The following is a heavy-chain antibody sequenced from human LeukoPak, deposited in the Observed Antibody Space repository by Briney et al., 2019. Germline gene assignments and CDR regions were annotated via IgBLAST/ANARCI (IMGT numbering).Heavy chain of an antibody. Sequence: SETLSLTCAVYGGSFSGYYWSWIRQPPGKGLEWIGEINHSGSTNYNPSLKSRVTISVDTSKNQFSLKLSSVTAADTAVYYCAGRRVPAAISGGMDVWGKGTTVTVSS. D-gene: IGHD2-2*01. V-gene: IGHV4-34*01. J-gene: IGHJ6*04. CDR1: GGSFSGYY. CDR2: INHSGST. CDR3: AGRRVPAAISGGMDV.